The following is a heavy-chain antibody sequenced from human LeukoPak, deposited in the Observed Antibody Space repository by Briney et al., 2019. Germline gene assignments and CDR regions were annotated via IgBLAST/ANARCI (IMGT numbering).Heavy chain of an antibody. Sequence: ASVKVSCTASGYTFTGYYMHWVRQAPGQGLEWMGWINSNSGGTNYAQKFQGRVTMTRDTSISTAYMELSRLRSDDTAVYYCARFYPTVTTATHSYFDYWGQGTLVTVSS. CDR2: INSNSGGT. CDR1: GYTFTGYY. CDR3: ARFYPTVTTATHSYFDY. J-gene: IGHJ4*02. D-gene: IGHD4-17*01. V-gene: IGHV1-2*02.